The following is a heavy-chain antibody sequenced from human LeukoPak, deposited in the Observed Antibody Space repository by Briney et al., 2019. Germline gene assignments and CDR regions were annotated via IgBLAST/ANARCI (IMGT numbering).Heavy chain of an antibody. V-gene: IGHV4-39*02. CDR3: ARDLGDSSGENFFDY. J-gene: IGHJ4*02. Sequence: SETLSLTCTVSGGSVSSHTYYWGWIRQPPGKGLEWIGSMHYIGSSYYNPSLKSRVTISIDTSKNQFSLNLSSVTAADTAVYYCARDLGDSSGENFFDYWGQGTLVTVSS. CDR1: GGSVSSHTYY. D-gene: IGHD3-22*01. CDR2: MHYIGSS.